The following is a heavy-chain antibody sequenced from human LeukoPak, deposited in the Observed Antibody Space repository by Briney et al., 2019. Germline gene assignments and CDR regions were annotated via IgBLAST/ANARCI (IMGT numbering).Heavy chain of an antibody. CDR3: ARGRGATIPFPPDY. Sequence: SETLSLTCAVYGESFSGYYWSWIRQPPGKGLEWIGEINHSGSTNYNPSLKSRVTISVDTSKNQFSLKLSSVTAADTAVYYCARGRGATIPFPPDYWGQGTLVTVSS. CDR2: INHSGST. V-gene: IGHV4-34*01. J-gene: IGHJ4*02. CDR1: GESFSGYY. D-gene: IGHD5-12*01.